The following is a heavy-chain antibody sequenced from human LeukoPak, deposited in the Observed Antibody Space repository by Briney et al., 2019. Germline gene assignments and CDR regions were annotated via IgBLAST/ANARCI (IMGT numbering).Heavy chain of an antibody. CDR2: FYYSGST. Sequence: SETLSLTCTVSGGSITSSNYYWGWLRQPPGKGLEWIGSFYYSGSTNYNPSLKSRVTISVDTSKNQFSLKLSSVTAADTAVYYCVYYYGSGSVEYWGQGTLVTASS. CDR3: VYYYGSGSVEY. J-gene: IGHJ4*02. V-gene: IGHV4-39*01. D-gene: IGHD3-10*01. CDR1: GGSITSSNYY.